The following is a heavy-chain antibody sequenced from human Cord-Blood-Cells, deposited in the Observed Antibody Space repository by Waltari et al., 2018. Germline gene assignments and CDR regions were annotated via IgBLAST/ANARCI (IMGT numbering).Heavy chain of an antibody. CDR3: ARLRYNWNFDY. CDR1: GGSISSSSYY. V-gene: IGHV4-39*07. D-gene: IGHD1-1*01. Sequence: QLQLQESGPGLVKPSETLSLTCTVSGGSISSSSYYWGWIRQPPGKGLEWIGSIYYSGSTDYNPSLKRRVTISVDTSKNQFSLKLSSVTAADTAVYYCARLRYNWNFDYWGQGTLVTVSS. CDR2: IYYSGST. J-gene: IGHJ4*02.